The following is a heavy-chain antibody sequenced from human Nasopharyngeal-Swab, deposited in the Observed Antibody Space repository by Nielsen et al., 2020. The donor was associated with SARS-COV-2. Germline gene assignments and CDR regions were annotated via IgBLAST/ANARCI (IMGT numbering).Heavy chain of an antibody. CDR2: ISSDSST. V-gene: IGHV3-53*01. Sequence: GESLKISCAASGFTVSSKYMSWVRQAPGKGLKWVSLISSDSSTYYADSVKGRFTISRDNSKNTLFLQMNSLRAKDTAIYYCAREFCSGGTCYGYFDLWGRGTLVTVSS. D-gene: IGHD2-15*01. CDR1: GFTVSSKY. J-gene: IGHJ2*01. CDR3: AREFCSGGTCYGYFDL.